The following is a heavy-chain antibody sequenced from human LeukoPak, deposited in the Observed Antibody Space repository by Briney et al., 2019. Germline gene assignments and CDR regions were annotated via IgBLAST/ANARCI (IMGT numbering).Heavy chain of an antibody. CDR3: ARDAPQVPAAGVLAS. CDR2: MYSGGDT. V-gene: IGHV3-53*01. CDR1: GFTVSDNY. Sequence: GGSLRLSCAASGFTVSDNYMSWVRQALGKGLEWVSVMYSGGDTYYANSVKGRFTFSRDISKNTLFLQMNGLTTEDTAMYYCARDAPQVPAAGVLASWGQGTLVTVSS. D-gene: IGHD6-13*01. J-gene: IGHJ5*02.